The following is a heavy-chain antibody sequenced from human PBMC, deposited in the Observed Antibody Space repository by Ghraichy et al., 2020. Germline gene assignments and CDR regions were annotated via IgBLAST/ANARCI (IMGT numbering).Heavy chain of an antibody. J-gene: IGHJ5*02. CDR3: ARHPTYYYGSGSYPVFDP. Sequence: SETLSLTCTVSGGSISSSSYYWGWIRQPPGKGLEWIGSIYYSGSTYYNPSLKSRVTISVDTSKNQFSLKLSSVTAADTAVYYCARHPTYYYGSGSYPVFDPWGQGTLVTVSS. CDR1: GGSISSSSYY. D-gene: IGHD3-10*01. CDR2: IYYSGST. V-gene: IGHV4-39*01.